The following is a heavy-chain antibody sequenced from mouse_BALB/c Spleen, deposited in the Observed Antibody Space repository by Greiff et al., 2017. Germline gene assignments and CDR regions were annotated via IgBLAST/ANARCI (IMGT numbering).Heavy chain of an antibody. D-gene: IGHD2-4*01. CDR3: ARVSMITTYFDY. CDR1: GYSITSGYY. J-gene: IGHJ2*01. Sequence: EVQLQQSGPGLVKPSQSLSLTCSVTGYSITSGYYWNWIRQFPGNKLEWMGYISYDGSNNYNPSLKNRISITRDTSKNQFFLKLNSVTTEDTATYYCARVSMITTYFDYWGQGTTLTVSS. V-gene: IGHV3-6*02. CDR2: ISYDGSN.